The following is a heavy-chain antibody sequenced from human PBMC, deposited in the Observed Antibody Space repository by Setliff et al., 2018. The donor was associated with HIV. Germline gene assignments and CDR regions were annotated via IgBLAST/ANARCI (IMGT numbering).Heavy chain of an antibody. Sequence: ASVKVSCKASGYTFTDYGINWVRQAPGQGLEWMGWINTNNGNPTYAQGFTGRFVFSSDTSVRTAYLQIVGLKAVDTAVYFCARDDYANTDLDFWGPGTLVTVS. J-gene: IGHJ4*02. CDR2: INTNNGNP. CDR3: ARDDYANTDLDF. D-gene: IGHD4-17*01. CDR1: GYTFTDYG. V-gene: IGHV7-4-1*01.